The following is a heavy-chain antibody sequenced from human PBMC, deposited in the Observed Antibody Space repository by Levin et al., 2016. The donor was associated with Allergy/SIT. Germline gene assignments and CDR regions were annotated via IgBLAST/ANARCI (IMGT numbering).Heavy chain of an antibody. Sequence: GESLKISCEASGFTFSNYAMHWVRQAPGKGLEHVSTVSNNGGTTYHANSVKGRFTISRDNSKNTLYLQMGSLRAEDMAVYFCARSKWELLPTDAFHIWGQGTTVTVSS. CDR1: GFTFSNYA. V-gene: IGHV3-64*01. D-gene: IGHD1-26*01. CDR2: VSNNGGTT. J-gene: IGHJ3*02. CDR3: ARSKWELLPTDAFHI.